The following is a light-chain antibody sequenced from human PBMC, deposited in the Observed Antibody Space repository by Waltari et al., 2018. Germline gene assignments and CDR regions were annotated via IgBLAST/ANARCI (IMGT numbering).Light chain of an antibody. CDR1: QTVRTTY. CDR3: QQYDISPLT. J-gene: IGKJ4*01. V-gene: IGKV3-20*01. Sequence: EIVLTQSPGTLSLSPGERATLSCRASQTVRTTYLACYQQKPGQAPTLLIYGASSRATGIPDRFSGSGSGTDFSLTISSLGPEDFAVYYCQQYDISPLTFGGGTKVEIK. CDR2: GAS.